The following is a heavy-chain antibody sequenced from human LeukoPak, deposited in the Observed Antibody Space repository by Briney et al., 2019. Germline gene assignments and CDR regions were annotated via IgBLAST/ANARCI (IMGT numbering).Heavy chain of an antibody. V-gene: IGHV4-59*01. CDR3: ARGNEFDP. CDR2: IYYSGST. Sequence: SETLSLTCSVSGVSISSYYWSWIRQPPGKGLEWIGYIYYSGSTNYNPSLKSRVTISVDTSKNQFSLKLSSVTAADTAVCYCARGNEFDPWGQGTLVTVSS. J-gene: IGHJ5*02. CDR1: GVSISSYY. D-gene: IGHD1-1*01.